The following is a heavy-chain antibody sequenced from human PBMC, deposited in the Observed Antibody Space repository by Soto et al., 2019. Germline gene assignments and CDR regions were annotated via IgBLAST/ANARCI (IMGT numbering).Heavy chain of an antibody. J-gene: IGHJ4*02. Sequence: EVQLVESGGGLVQPGRSLRLSCAASGFTFDDYAMHWVRQAPGKGLEWVSGITWNGGTIGYADSVKGRFTISRDNAKNSLFLQMNSLRAEDTAFYSCVKQIGYGSGSHFDHWGQGTLVTVSS. D-gene: IGHD3-10*01. CDR2: ITWNGGTI. CDR1: GFTFDDYA. V-gene: IGHV3-9*01. CDR3: VKQIGYGSGSHFDH.